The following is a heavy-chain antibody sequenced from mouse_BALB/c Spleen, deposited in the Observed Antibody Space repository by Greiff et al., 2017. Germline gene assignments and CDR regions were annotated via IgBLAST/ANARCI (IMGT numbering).Heavy chain of an antibody. J-gene: IGHJ4*01. CDR3: AIGPHYYAMDY. V-gene: IGHV3-2*02. CDR2: ISYSGST. Sequence: EVQLQQSGPGLVKPSQSLSLTCTVTGYSITSDYAWNWIRQFPGNKLEWMGYISYSGSTSYNPSLKSRISITRDTSKNQFFLQLNSVTTEDTATYYCAIGPHYYAMDYWGQGTSVTVSS. CDR1: GYSITSDYA.